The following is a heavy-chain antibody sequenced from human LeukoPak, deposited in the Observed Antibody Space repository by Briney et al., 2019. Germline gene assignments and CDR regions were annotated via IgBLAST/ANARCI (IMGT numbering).Heavy chain of an antibody. Sequence: GGSLRLSCAAAGLTFSNYGMHWVRQAPGKGLQWVAYIRYDGRDKYSADSVKGRFTIYRDNSKNTLYLQMNSLRAEDTAVYYCAKERGYSSSPPLDYWSQGTLVTVSS. CDR1: GLTFSNYG. J-gene: IGHJ4*02. CDR3: AKERGYSSSPPLDY. CDR2: IRYDGRDK. D-gene: IGHD6-6*01. V-gene: IGHV3-30*02.